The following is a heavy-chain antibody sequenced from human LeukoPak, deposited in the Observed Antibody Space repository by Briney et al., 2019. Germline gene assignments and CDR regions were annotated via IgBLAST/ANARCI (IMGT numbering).Heavy chain of an antibody. V-gene: IGHV3-21*01. J-gene: IGHJ4*02. CDR2: IGTRSGTK. Sequence: GGSLRLSCAASGFTLSSPAMHWVRQAPGKGLEWVSSIGTRSGTKYYADSVMGRFTISRDSAMNSVSLQINSLRAEDTAVYYCLLQMTYGELSDPDFRGQGTLVTVSS. CDR1: GFTLSSPA. CDR3: LLQMTYGELSDPDF. D-gene: IGHD3-16*02.